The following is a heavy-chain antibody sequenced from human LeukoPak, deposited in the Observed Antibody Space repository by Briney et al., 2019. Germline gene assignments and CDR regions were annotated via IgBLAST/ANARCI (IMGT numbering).Heavy chain of an antibody. CDR2: ISWNSGSI. CDR1: GFTFDDYA. J-gene: IGHJ3*02. D-gene: IGHD3-3*01. Sequence: GGSLRLFCAASGFTFDDYAMHWVRQAPGKGLEWVSGISWNSGSIGYADSVKGRFTISRDNAKNSLYLRMNSLRAEDTALYYCAKEVNYDFWSGNINDAFDIWGQGTMVTVSS. CDR3: AKEVNYDFWSGNINDAFDI. V-gene: IGHV3-9*01.